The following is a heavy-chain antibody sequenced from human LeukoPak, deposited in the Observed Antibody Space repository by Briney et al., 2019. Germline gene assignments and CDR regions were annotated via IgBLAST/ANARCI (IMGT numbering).Heavy chain of an antibody. V-gene: IGHV4-39*01. Sequence: SETLSLTCTVPGGSISSSSYYWGWLRQPPGQGLEWFGSIYYSGSTYYNPSLKSRVTISVDTSKNQFSLKLSSVTAADTAVYHCATSRGNDFWSGYYTGGYFDYWGQGTLVTASP. D-gene: IGHD3-3*01. CDR2: IYYSGST. J-gene: IGHJ4*02. CDR1: GGSISSSSYY. CDR3: ATSRGNDFWSGYYTGGYFDY.